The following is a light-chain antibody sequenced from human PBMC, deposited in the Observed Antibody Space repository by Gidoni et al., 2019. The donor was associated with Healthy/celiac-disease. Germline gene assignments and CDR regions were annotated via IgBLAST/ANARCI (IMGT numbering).Light chain of an antibody. Sequence: DIVMTQSPLSLLVTPGEPASISSSSSQRLLHSNGYNYLHWYLQTPEQSPQLLIYLGSSRASGVPDRFSGSGSGTDFTLISSLVEAEYVGVYYCMQARQTPRTFGQGTKVEIK. CDR2: LGS. CDR3: MQARQTPRT. CDR1: QRLLHSNGYNY. J-gene: IGKJ1*01. V-gene: IGKV2-28*01.